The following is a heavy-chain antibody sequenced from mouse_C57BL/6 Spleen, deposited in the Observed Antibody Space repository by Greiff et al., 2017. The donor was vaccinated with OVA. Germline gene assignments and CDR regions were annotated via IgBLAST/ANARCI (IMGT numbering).Heavy chain of an antibody. J-gene: IGHJ4*01. CDR3: ARASYGSSPYAMDY. CDR1: GFTFSDYG. CDR2: ISSGSSTI. Sequence: EVKLMESGGGLVKPGGSLKLSCAASGFTFSDYGMHWVRQAPEKGLEWVAYISSGSSTIYYADTVKDRFTISRDNAKNTLFLQMTSLRSEDTAMYYCARASYGSSPYAMDYWGQGTSVTVSS. D-gene: IGHD1-1*01. V-gene: IGHV5-17*01.